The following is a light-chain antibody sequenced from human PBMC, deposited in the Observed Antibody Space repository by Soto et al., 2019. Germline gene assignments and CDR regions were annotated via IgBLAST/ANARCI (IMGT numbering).Light chain of an antibody. V-gene: IGLV1-44*01. J-gene: IGLJ2*01. CDR1: SSNIGNNP. CDR3: ATWDDGLGAPL. CDR2: RVD. Sequence: QSVLTQPPSASGTPGQSVTVSCSGGSSNIGNNPVNWYQQLPGAGPKLLIYRVDQRPSGVPDRFSGSKSDASASLAISGLQSEDEADSFCATWDDGLGAPLFGGGTKLTVL.